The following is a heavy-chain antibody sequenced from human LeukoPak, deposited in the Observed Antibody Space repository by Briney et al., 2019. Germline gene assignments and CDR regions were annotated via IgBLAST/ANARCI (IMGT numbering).Heavy chain of an antibody. V-gene: IGHV3-23*01. Sequence: PGGSLRLSCAVSGITLSNYGMTWVRQAPGKGLEWVAGISDTGGRTNYADSVKGRFTISRDNPKNTLYLQMNSLRAEDTAVYAKRGVVIRVILVGFHKEAYYFDSWGQGALVTVSS. CDR1: GITLSNYG. CDR3: RGVVIRVILVGFHKEAYYFDS. CDR2: ISDTGGRT. J-gene: IGHJ4*02. D-gene: IGHD3-22*01.